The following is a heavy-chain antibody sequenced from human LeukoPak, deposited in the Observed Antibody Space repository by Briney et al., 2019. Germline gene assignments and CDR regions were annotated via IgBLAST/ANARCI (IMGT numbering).Heavy chain of an antibody. Sequence: SVKVSCKASGYTFTSYGISWVRQAPGQGLEWMGRIIPILGIANYAQKFQGRVTITADKSTSTAYMELSSLRSEDTAVYYCARDGDERYGGNPHWGQGTLVTVSS. J-gene: IGHJ4*02. CDR2: IIPILGIA. CDR3: ARDGDERYGGNPH. D-gene: IGHD4-23*01. V-gene: IGHV1-69*04. CDR1: GYTFTSYG.